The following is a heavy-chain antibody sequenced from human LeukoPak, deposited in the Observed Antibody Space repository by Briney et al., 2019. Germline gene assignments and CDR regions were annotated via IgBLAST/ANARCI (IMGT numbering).Heavy chain of an antibody. CDR2: ISSSSSYI. CDR1: GFTFSSYS. Sequence: GGSLRLSCAASGFTFSSYSMNWVRQAPGKGLEWVSSISSSSSYIYYADSVKGRFTISRDNAKNSLYLQMNNLRAEDTALYYCAKDWNYYGSSGYCFDYWGQGTLVTVSS. CDR3: AKDWNYYGSSGYCFDY. J-gene: IGHJ4*02. V-gene: IGHV3-21*04. D-gene: IGHD3-22*01.